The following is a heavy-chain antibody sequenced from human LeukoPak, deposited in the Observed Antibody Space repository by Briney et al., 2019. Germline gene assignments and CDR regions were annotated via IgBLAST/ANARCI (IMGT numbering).Heavy chain of an antibody. CDR2: ISSNGGST. J-gene: IGHJ6*02. V-gene: IGHV3-64*01. CDR1: GFTFSSYA. D-gene: IGHD3-22*01. Sequence: GGSLRLSCAASGFTFSSYAMHWVRQAPGKGLEYVSAISSNGGSTYYANSVKGRFTISRDNSKNTLYLQMGSLRAEDMAVYYCARDQNDNYYDSSGFLLYYYYYGMDVWGQGTTVTVSS. CDR3: ARDQNDNYYDSSGFLLYYYYYGMDV.